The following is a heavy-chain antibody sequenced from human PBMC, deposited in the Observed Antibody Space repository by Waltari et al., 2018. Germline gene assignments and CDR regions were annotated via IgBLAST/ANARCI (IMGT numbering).Heavy chain of an antibody. CDR2: MNPNSGNT. CDR1: GYTFTSYD. Sequence: QVQLVQSGAEVAKPGASVKVSCKASGYTFTSYDINWVRQATGQGLEWMGWMNPNSGNTGYAQKFQGRVTITRNTSISTAYMELSSLRSEDTAVYYCARGVAVANYYYYGMDVWGQGTTVTVSS. CDR3: ARGVAVANYYYYGMDV. D-gene: IGHD6-19*01. J-gene: IGHJ6*02. V-gene: IGHV1-8*03.